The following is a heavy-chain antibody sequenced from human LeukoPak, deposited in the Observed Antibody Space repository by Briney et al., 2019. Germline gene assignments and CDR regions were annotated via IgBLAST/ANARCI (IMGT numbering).Heavy chain of an antibody. CDR3: ARDSSLDR. V-gene: IGHV3-30-3*01. J-gene: IGHJ4*02. CDR1: GFIFSNYD. CDR2: ISYAESNK. D-gene: IGHD6-6*01. Sequence: GGSLRLSCAASGFIFSNYDMHWVRQAPGKGLEWVAIISYAESNKYYADSVKGRFTISRDNSKNMLYLQMNSLRAEDTAVYYCARDSSLDRWGQGTLVTVSS.